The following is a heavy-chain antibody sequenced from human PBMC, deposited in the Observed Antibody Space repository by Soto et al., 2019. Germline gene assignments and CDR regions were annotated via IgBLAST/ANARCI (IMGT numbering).Heavy chain of an antibody. V-gene: IGHV3-30-3*01. CDR1: GFTFSSYA. CDR3: ARARIQLSSFDY. CDR2: ISYDGSNK. Sequence: GGSLRLSCAASGFTFSSYAMHWVRQAPGKGLEWVAVISYDGSNKYYADSVKGRFTISRDNSKNTLYLQMNSLRAEDTAVYYCARARIQLSSFDYWGQGTLVTVS. D-gene: IGHD5-18*01. J-gene: IGHJ4*02.